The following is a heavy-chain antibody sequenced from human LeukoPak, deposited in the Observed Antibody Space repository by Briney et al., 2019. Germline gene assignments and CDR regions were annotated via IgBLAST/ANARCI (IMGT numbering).Heavy chain of an antibody. CDR1: GFTFSTYS. J-gene: IGHJ2*01. V-gene: IGHV3-21*01. Sequence: GGSLRLSCAASGFTFSTYSMNWVRQAPGKGLEWVSSISSSSGYIYYADSVKGRFSISRDNAKNTLYLQMNSLRAEDTAVYYCAREAFWYFDLWGRGTLVTVSS. CDR2: ISSSSGYI. CDR3: AREAFWYFDL.